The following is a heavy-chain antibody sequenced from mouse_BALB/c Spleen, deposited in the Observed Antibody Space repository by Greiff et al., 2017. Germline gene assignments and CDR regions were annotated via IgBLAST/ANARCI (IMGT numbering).Heavy chain of an antibody. D-gene: IGHD2-14*01. CDR2: IWAGGST. Sequence: QVQLQQSGPGLVAPSQSLSITCTVSGFSLTSYGVHWVRQPPGKGLEWLGVIWAGGSTNYNSALMSRLSISKDNSKSQVFLKMNSLQTDDTAMYYCARDDRYDAYWGQGTLVTVSA. V-gene: IGHV2-9*02. J-gene: IGHJ3*01. CDR1: GFSLTSYG. CDR3: ARDDRYDAY.